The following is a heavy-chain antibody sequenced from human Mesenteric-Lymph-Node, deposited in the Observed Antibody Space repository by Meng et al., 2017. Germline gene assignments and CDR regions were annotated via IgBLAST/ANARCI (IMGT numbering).Heavy chain of an antibody. J-gene: IGHJ4*02. V-gene: IGHV3-21*01. CDR2: ISSSSSYI. CDR3: ARARLYCSSTSCYGGFDY. CDR1: GFTFSSYS. Sequence: GGSLRLSCAASGFTFSSYSMNWVRQAPGKGLEWVSSISSSSSYIYYADSVKGRFTISRDNAKNSLYLQMNSLRAEDTAVYYCARARLYCSSTSCYGGFDYWGQGTLVTVSS. D-gene: IGHD2-2*01.